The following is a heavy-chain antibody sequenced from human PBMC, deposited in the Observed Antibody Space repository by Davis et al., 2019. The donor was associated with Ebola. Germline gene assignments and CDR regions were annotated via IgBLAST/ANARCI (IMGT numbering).Heavy chain of an antibody. CDR1: GNTISTYT. Sequence: SVKVSCKASGNTISTYTIDWVRQAPGQGLERMGGIIPLFGTTNYAQKFQGRVTMTEDTSTDTAYMELSSLRSEDTAVYYCATDLVGATPLDYWGQGTLVTVSS. V-gene: IGHV1-69*06. J-gene: IGHJ4*02. CDR2: IIPLFGTT. D-gene: IGHD1-26*01. CDR3: ATDLVGATPLDY.